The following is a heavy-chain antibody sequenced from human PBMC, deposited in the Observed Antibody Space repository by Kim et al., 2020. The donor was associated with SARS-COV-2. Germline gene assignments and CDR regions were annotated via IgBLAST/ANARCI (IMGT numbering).Heavy chain of an antibody. Sequence: GRFTISRDNSKNTLYLQMNSLRAEDTAVYYCAKEEMVTMVRELLWGWFDPWGQGTLVTVSS. V-gene: IGHV3-23*01. CDR3: AKEEMVTMVRELLWGWFDP. J-gene: IGHJ5*02. D-gene: IGHD3-10*01.